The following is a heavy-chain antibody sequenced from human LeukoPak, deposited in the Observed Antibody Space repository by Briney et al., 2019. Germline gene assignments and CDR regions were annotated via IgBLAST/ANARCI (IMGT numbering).Heavy chain of an antibody. D-gene: IGHD4-17*01. V-gene: IGHV3-7*03. Sequence: GGSLRLSCATSGFTFTTYWMSWVRQASGKGLEWVANIKQDGSEKYYVDSVKGRFTISRDNAKNSLYLQMNSLRAEDTALYYCAKDYGDYGDYRRFDCWGQGTPVTVSS. CDR2: IKQDGSEK. J-gene: IGHJ4*02. CDR3: AKDYGDYGDYRRFDC. CDR1: GFTFTTYW.